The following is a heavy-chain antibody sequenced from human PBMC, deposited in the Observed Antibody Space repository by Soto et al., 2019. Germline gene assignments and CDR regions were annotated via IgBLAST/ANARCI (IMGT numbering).Heavy chain of an antibody. CDR2: INHSGST. CDR1: GGSFSGYY. V-gene: IGHV4-34*01. Sequence: PSETLSLTCAVYGGSFSGYYWSWIRQPPGKGLEWILEINHSGSTNYNQSLKSRVTISVDTSKHQLSLKLSSVTAADTDVYYCAGGEGLDXWGQGTLVT. CDR3: AGGEGLDX. J-gene: IGHJ5*02.